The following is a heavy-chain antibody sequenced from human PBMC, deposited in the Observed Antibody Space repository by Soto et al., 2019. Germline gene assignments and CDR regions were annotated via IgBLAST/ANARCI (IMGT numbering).Heavy chain of an antibody. Sequence: GGSLRLSCAASGFTFSSYSMNWVRQAPGKGLEWVSSISSSSSYIYYADSVKGRFTISRDNAKNSLYLQMNSLRAEDTAVYYCARVPQINWYYYGMDVWGQGTTVTVSS. CDR3: ARVPQINWYYYGMDV. CDR1: GFTFSSYS. V-gene: IGHV3-21*01. J-gene: IGHJ6*02. CDR2: ISSSSSYI.